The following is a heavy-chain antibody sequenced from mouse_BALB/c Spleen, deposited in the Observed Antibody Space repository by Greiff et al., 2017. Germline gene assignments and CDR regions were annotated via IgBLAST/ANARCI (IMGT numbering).Heavy chain of an antibody. V-gene: IGHV5-6*02. CDR2: ISSGGSYT. CDR3: ARQYYELYAMDY. Sequence: DVKLQESGGDLVKPGGSLKLSCAASGFTFSSYGMSWVRQTPDKRLEWVATISSGGSYTYYPDSVKGRFTISRDNAKNTLYLQMSSLKSEDTAMYYCARQYYELYAMDYWGQGTSVTVSS. D-gene: IGHD2-4*01. CDR1: GFTFSSYG. J-gene: IGHJ4*01.